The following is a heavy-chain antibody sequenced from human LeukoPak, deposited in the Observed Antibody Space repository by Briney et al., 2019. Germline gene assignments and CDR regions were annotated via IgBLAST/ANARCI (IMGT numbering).Heavy chain of an antibody. D-gene: IGHD1-26*01. CDR1: GFTFSYYG. J-gene: IGHJ4*02. V-gene: IGHV3-30*02. CDR3: AKGDTTWELPHDY. CDR2: IRFDGNDK. Sequence: GGSLRLSCAASGFTFSYYGFHWVRQAPGKGLEWVAFIRFDGNDKYYAESVKGRFTISRDNSKNTLYLQMNSLRAEDTAVYYCAKGDTTWELPHDYWGQGTLVTVSS.